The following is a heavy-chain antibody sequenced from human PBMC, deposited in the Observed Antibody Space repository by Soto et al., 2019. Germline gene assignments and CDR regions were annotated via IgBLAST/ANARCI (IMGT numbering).Heavy chain of an antibody. J-gene: IGHJ1*01. CDR3: ARDLGYYFFMGRRGPSCILL. V-gene: IGHV4-31*03. CDR2: IYYSGST. Sequence: SETLSLTCTVSGGSISSGGYYWSWIRQHPGKGLEWIGYIYYSGSTYYNPSLKSRVTISVDTSKNQFSLNLSSVTAADTAVYYCARDLGYYFFMGRRGPSCILLRGQGILVS. CDR1: GGSISSGGYY. D-gene: IGHD3-3*01.